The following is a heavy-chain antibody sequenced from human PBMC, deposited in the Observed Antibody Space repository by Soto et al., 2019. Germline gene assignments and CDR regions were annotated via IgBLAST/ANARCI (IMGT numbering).Heavy chain of an antibody. V-gene: IGHV3-11*05. J-gene: IGHJ5*02. CDR3: ARNVAVAGTGYNWFDP. Sequence: QVQLVESGGGLVKPGGSLRLSCAASGFTFSDYSMSWIRQAPGKGLEWVSYISSSSSYTNYADSVKGRFTISRDNAKNSLYLQMNSLRAEDTAVYYCARNVAVAGTGYNWFDPWGQGTLVTVSS. CDR1: GFTFSDYS. CDR2: ISSSSSYT. D-gene: IGHD6-19*01.